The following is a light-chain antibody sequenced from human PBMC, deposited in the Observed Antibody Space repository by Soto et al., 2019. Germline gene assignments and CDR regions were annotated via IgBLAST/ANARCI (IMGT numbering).Light chain of an antibody. V-gene: IGKV1-9*01. CDR3: QQLYTFPVT. J-gene: IGKJ4*01. Sequence: IQLTQSPSSLSASVGDSVTITCRASQGISRYLSWYQQKPGRAPKLLISAASTLQSGVPARFSGSGSGTDVTLSITSLQPEDFATYYCQQLYTFPVTFGGGTKVEIK. CDR2: AAS. CDR1: QGISRY.